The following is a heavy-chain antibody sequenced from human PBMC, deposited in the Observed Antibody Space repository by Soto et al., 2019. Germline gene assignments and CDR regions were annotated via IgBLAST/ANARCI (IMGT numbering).Heavy chain of an antibody. CDR2: ISASGGRT. CDR1: GFPFITYE. CDR3: AKGGHADS. D-gene: IGHD3-16*01. J-gene: IGHJ4*02. V-gene: IGHV3-23*01. Sequence: EVQLLESGGGLVQPGGSLRLSCVASGFPFITYEMTWVRQAPGKGLEWVSFISASGGRTYYADSVKGRFSISRDNFRTTLFLQMNSLRAEYTALYYCAKGGHADSWGQGTLVTVSS.